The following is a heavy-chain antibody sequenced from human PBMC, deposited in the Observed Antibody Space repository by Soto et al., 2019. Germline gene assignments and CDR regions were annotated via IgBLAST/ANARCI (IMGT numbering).Heavy chain of an antibody. Sequence: GGSLRLSFAASGFTFSSYAMSWVRQAPGKGLEWVSAISGSGGSTYYADSVKGRFTISRDNSKNTLYLQMNSLRAEDTAVYYCAKGTIFGVVIHFYYYGMDVWGQGTTVTVSS. CDR1: GFTFSSYA. CDR3: AKGTIFGVVIHFYYYGMDV. V-gene: IGHV3-23*01. CDR2: ISGSGGST. J-gene: IGHJ6*02. D-gene: IGHD3-3*01.